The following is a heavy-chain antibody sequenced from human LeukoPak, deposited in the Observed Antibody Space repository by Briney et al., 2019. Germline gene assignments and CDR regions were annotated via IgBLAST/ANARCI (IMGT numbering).Heavy chain of an antibody. D-gene: IGHD3-22*01. J-gene: IGHJ4*02. Sequence: PGGSLRLSCAASGFTFSSYAMSWVRQAPGKGLEWVSAISGSGGSTYYADSVKGRFTISRDNSKNTLYLQMNSLRAEDTAVYYCARGGAMIVVAAQFDYWGQGTLVTVSS. V-gene: IGHV3-23*01. CDR1: GFTFSSYA. CDR3: ARGGAMIVVAAQFDY. CDR2: ISGSGGST.